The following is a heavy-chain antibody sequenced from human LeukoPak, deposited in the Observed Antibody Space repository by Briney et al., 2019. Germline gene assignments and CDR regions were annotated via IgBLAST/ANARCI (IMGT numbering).Heavy chain of an antibody. V-gene: IGHV3-21*01. CDR3: ARVRENYYGSGSYYAFDI. J-gene: IGHJ3*02. CDR2: ITSSSSYI. Sequence: PGGSLRLSCAASGFTFSSYSMNWVRQAPGKGLEWVSSITSSSSYIYYADSVKGRFTISRDNAKNSLYLQMNSLRAEDTAVYYCARVRENYYGSGSYYAFDIWGQGTMVTVSS. CDR1: GFTFSSYS. D-gene: IGHD3-10*01.